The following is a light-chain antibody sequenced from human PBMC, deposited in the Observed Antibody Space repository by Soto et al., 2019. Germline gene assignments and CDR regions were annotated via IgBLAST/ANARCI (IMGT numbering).Light chain of an antibody. CDR1: QRVLYSSNNKNY. V-gene: IGKV4-1*01. CDR2: WAS. CDR3: QQYYSTPFT. Sequence: DIVMTQSSDSLAVSLGERATINCKSTQRVLYSSNNKNYLAWYQQKPGQPPKXIIYWASTRESGVPDRFSGSGSGTDFTLTISSLQAEDVAVYYCQQYYSTPFTLGPGTKVDIK. J-gene: IGKJ3*01.